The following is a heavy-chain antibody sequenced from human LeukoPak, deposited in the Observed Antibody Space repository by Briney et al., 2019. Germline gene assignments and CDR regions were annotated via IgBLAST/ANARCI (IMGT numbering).Heavy chain of an antibody. CDR1: GGSITNTNY. CDR3: AREGGPYRPLDY. CDR2: VNLQGST. J-gene: IGHJ4*02. V-gene: IGHV4-4*02. Sequence: PSETLSLTCGVFGGSITNTNYWTWVRQPPGKGLEWIGGVNLQGSTNYNPSLMGRVAISVDTSENHISLQLTSVTAADTAVYYCAREGGPYRPLDYSGQGTLVTVSS.